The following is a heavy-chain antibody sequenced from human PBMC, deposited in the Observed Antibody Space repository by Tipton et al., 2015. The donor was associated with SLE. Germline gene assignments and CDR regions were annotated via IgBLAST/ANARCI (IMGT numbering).Heavy chain of an antibody. CDR3: AKDDYGDYGAFDI. D-gene: IGHD4-17*01. Sequence: SLRLSCAASGITFSSYAMHWVRQAPGKGLEWVAVISYDGSNKYYADSVKGRFTISRDNSKNTLYLQMNSLRAEDTAVYYCAKDDYGDYGAFDIWGQGTMVTVSS. J-gene: IGHJ3*02. V-gene: IGHV3-30*04. CDR1: GITFSSYA. CDR2: ISYDGSNK.